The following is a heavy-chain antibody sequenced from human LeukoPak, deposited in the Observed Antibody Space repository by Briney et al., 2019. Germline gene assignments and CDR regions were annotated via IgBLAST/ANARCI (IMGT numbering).Heavy chain of an antibody. V-gene: IGHV3-74*01. Sequence: GGSLRLSCAASGFTFSRYWIHWVRLAPGKGLEWVSRINPDGSTTTYADSVKGRFTISRDNAKNTVYLQMNSLRAEDTAVYYCARVLSGSWDWFDPWGQGTLVTVSS. CDR1: GFTFSRYW. CDR3: ARVLSGSWDWFDP. J-gene: IGHJ5*02. D-gene: IGHD3-22*01. CDR2: INPDGSTT.